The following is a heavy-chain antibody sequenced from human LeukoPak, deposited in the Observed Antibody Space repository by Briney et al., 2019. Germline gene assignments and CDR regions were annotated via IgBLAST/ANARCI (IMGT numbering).Heavy chain of an antibody. Sequence: SETLSLTCAVSDVSFTNYYWTWIRQSPGKGLEWLGEISHTGNTHYNPSLKSRVTISVDTSKNQFSLKLSSVTAADTAVYYCARVGDYVWGSYRNDAFDIWGQGTMVTVSS. J-gene: IGHJ3*02. CDR3: ARVGDYVWGSYRNDAFDI. CDR1: DVSFTNYY. D-gene: IGHD3-16*02. V-gene: IGHV4-34*01. CDR2: ISHTGNT.